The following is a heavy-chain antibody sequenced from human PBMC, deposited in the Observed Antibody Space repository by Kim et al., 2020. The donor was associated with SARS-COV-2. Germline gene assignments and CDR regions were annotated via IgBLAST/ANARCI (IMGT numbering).Heavy chain of an antibody. D-gene: IGHD2-2*01. Sequence: GGSLRLSCAASGFTFSSYSMNWVRQAPGKGLEWVSSISSSSSYIYYADSVKGRFTISRDNAKHSLYLQMNSLRAEDTAVYYCARVAAYCSSTSCYPYYFDYWGQGTLVTVSS. CDR3: ARVAAYCSSTSCYPYYFDY. V-gene: IGHV3-21*01. J-gene: IGHJ4*02. CDR2: ISSSSSYI. CDR1: GFTFSSYS.